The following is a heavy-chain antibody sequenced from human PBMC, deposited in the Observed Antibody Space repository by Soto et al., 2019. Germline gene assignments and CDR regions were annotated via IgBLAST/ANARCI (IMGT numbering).Heavy chain of an antibody. CDR3: ASRHSGSYWEFDY. CDR2: IIPIFGTA. V-gene: IGHV1-69*06. CDR1: GGTFSSYA. D-gene: IGHD1-26*01. Sequence: QGQLVQSGAEVKKPGSSVKVSCKASGGTFSSYAISWVRQAPGQGLAWMGGIIPIFGTANYAQKFQGRVTITADKSTSTAYMELSSLRSEDTDVYYCASRHSGSYWEFDYWGRGPLVTVSS. J-gene: IGHJ4*02.